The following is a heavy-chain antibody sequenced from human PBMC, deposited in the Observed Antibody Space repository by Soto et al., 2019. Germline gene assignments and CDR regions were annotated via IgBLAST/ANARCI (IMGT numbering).Heavy chain of an antibody. CDR3: ARASTRTGTPYNWFDP. CDR2: INHSGST. Sequence: SATLSLTCAVYGGSFSGYYWSWIRQPPGKGLEWIGEINHSGSTNYNPSLKSRVTISVDTSKNQFSLKLSSVTAADTAVYYCARASTRTGTPYNWFDPWGQGTLVTVSS. V-gene: IGHV4-34*09. J-gene: IGHJ5*02. D-gene: IGHD1-7*01. CDR1: GGSFSGYY.